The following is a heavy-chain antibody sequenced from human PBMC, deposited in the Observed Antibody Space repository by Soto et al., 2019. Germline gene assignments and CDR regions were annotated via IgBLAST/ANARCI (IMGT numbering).Heavy chain of an antibody. Sequence: GGSLRLSCAASGFTFSSYAMSWVRQAPGKGLEWVSAISGSGGSTYYADSVKGRFTISRDNSKNTLYLQMNSLRAEDTAVYYCAKVAAFTFGGVISQYYFDYWGQGTLVTVS. CDR2: ISGSGGST. J-gene: IGHJ4*02. D-gene: IGHD3-16*02. CDR1: GFTFSSYA. CDR3: AKVAAFTFGGVISQYYFDY. V-gene: IGHV3-23*01.